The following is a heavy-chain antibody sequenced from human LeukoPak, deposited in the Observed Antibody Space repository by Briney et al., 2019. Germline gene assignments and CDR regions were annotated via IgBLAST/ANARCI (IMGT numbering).Heavy chain of an antibody. V-gene: IGHV4-30-2*01. D-gene: IGHD3-22*01. Sequence: SWIRQPPGKGLEWIGYIYHSGSTYYNPSLKSRVTISVDRSKNQFSLKLSSVTAADTAVYYCARATYDSSGYLPFDYWGQGTLVTVSS. CDR3: ARATYDSSGYLPFDY. J-gene: IGHJ4*02. CDR2: IYHSGST.